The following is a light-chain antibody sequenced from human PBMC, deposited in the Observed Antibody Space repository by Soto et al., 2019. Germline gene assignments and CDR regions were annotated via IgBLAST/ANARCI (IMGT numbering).Light chain of an antibody. CDR1: NSNIGRNT. CDR3: AAWDESPNVPV. J-gene: IGLJ3*02. Sequence: QSVLTQPPSASGTPGQRVTISCSGSNSNIGRNTVHWYQQFPGAAPNLLIHSDNQRPSGVPDRFSGSRSGTSASLAISGLQSEDEADYYCAAWDESPNVPVFGGGTKLTVL. CDR2: SDN. V-gene: IGLV1-44*01.